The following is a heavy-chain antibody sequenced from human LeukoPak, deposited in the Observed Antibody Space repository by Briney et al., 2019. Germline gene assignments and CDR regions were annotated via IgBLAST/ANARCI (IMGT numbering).Heavy chain of an antibody. CDR1: GFTFSSYA. V-gene: IGHV3-30-3*01. Sequence: RPGGSLRLSCAASGFTFSSYAMSWVRQAPGKGLEWVAVISYDGSNKYYADSEKGRFTISRDNSKNTLYLQMNSLRAEDTAVYYCARGPYYDFWSGYYNPEYNWFDPWGQGTLVTVSS. D-gene: IGHD3-3*01. CDR3: ARGPYYDFWSGYYNPEYNWFDP. J-gene: IGHJ5*02. CDR2: ISYDGSNK.